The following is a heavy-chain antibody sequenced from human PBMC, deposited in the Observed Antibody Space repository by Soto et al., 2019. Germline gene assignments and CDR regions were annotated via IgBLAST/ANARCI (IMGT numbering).Heavy chain of an antibody. D-gene: IGHD2-15*01. J-gene: IGHJ3*01. CDR1: GGSITPYY. CDR2: VSYNGNT. V-gene: IGHV4-59*07. CDR3: ARQQYTVVTAFDV. Sequence: QVQLKESGPGLVKLADTLSLKCTVSGGSITPYYWSWIRQTPGGGLEWIGYVSYNGNTNYNPSLKSRVSISADTYKNEFSLKLTSLTAADAAIYFCARQQYTVVTAFDVWGQGTMVAVSS.